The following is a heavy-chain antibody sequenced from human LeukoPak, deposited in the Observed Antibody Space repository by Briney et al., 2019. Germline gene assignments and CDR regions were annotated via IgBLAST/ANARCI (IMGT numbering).Heavy chain of an antibody. D-gene: IGHD1-26*01. J-gene: IGHJ5*02. Sequence: PGRSLRLSCAASGFTFSTYSMHWVRQAPGKGLEWVSGILYDGSDKNYADSVKGRFTISRDNSKNTLYLQMNSLRPEDTAVYYCAKPLRAGGTYWDWFDPWGQGTLVTVSS. CDR2: ILYDGSDK. CDR1: GFTFSTYS. V-gene: IGHV3-30*18. CDR3: AKPLRAGGTYWDWFDP.